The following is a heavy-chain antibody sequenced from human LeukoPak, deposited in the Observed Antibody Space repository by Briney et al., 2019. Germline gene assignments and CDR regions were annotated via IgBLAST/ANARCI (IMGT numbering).Heavy chain of an antibody. CDR3: AREGLAYCGSDCYPSFDY. J-gene: IGHJ4*02. CDR1: GYTFTGYY. D-gene: IGHD2-21*02. Sequence: ASVKVSCKASGYTFTGYYMHWVRQAPGQGLEWMGWINSNSGGTNYAQKFQGRVTMTRDTSISTAYMELSRLRSDDTAVYYCAREGLAYCGSDCYPSFDYWGQGTLVTVSS. CDR2: INSNSGGT. V-gene: IGHV1-2*02.